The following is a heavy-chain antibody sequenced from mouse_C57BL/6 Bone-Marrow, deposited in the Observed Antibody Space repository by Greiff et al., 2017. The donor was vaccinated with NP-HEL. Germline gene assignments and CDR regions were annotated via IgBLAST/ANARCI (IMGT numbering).Heavy chain of an antibody. CDR2: ISYSGST. Sequence: EVQVVESGPGLAKPSQSLSLTCSVSGYSITSYYWNWIRKFPGNKLEYMGYISYSGSTYYNPSHKSRNSITRDTSNNQYYPQLISVTTEDTATYYCSCSVVATWEYYFDYWGQGTTLTVSS. D-gene: IGHD1-1*01. CDR1: GYSITSYY. V-gene: IGHV3-8*01. J-gene: IGHJ2*01. CDR3: SCSVVATWEYYFDY.